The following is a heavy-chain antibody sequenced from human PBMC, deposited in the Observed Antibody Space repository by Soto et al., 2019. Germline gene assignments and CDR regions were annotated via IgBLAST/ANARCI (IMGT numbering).Heavy chain of an antibody. V-gene: IGHV4-30-4*01. CDR3: ARGYRYCSGGSCYSGDWFDP. CDR2: IYYSGST. Sequence: SETLSLTCTVSGGSISSGDYYWSWIRQPPGKGLEWIGYIYYSGSTYYNPSLKSRVTISVDTSKNQFSLKLSSVTAADTAVYYCARGYRYCSGGSCYSGDWFDPWGQGTLVTVS. J-gene: IGHJ5*02. D-gene: IGHD2-15*01. CDR1: GGSISSGDYY.